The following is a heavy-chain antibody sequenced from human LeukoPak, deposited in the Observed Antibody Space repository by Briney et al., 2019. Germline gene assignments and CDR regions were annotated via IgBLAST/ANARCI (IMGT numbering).Heavy chain of an antibody. V-gene: IGHV4-61*02. J-gene: IGHJ5*02. D-gene: IGHD2-21*01. CDR3: ARGIPGP. CDR1: GGSISSGSYC. Sequence: SETLSLTCTVSGGSISSGSYCWSWIRQPAGKGLEWIGRIYTSGSTNYNPSLKSRVTISVDTSKNQFSLKLSSVTAADTAVYYCARGIPGPWGQGTLVTVSS. CDR2: IYTSGST.